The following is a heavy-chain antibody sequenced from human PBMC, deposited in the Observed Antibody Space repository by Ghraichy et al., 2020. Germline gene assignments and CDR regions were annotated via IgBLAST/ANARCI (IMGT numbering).Heavy chain of an antibody. CDR3: ATSRSSGRTRSAFDI. D-gene: IGHD3-22*01. V-gene: IGHV1-46*01. CDR2: INPSGCST. Sequence: ASVKVSCRASGYTFTSYYMHWVRQAPGQGLEWMGIINPSGCSTSYAQKFQGRVTMTRDTSTSTVYMELSSLRSEDTAVYYCATSRSSGRTRSAFDIWGQGTMVTGSS. CDR1: GYTFTSYY. J-gene: IGHJ3*02.